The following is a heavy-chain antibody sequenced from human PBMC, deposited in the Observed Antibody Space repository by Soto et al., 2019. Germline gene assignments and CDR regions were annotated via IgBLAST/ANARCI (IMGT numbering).Heavy chain of an antibody. CDR2: IYYSGST. J-gene: IGHJ6*02. D-gene: IGHD3-10*01. V-gene: IGHV4-31*03. CDR1: GGSISSGGYY. CDR3: ARDLKIRISSSVSYSLEGVYYYYGMDV. Sequence: SETLSLTCTVSGGSISSGGYYWSWIRQHPGKGLEWIGYIYYSGSTYYNPSLKSRVTISVDTSKNQFSLKLSSVTAADTAVYYCARDLKIRISSSVSYSLEGVYYYYGMDVWGQGTTVTVSS.